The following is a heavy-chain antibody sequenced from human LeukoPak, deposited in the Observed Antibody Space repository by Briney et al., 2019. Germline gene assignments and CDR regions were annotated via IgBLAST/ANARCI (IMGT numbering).Heavy chain of an antibody. Sequence: SETLSLTCTVSGGSVSSGSYYWSWTRQPPGKGLEWIGYIYYSGSTNYNPSLKSRVTISVDTSKNQFSLKLSSVTAADTAVYYCARERGYHKLYYFDYWGQGTLVTVSS. V-gene: IGHV4-61*01. CDR1: GGSVSSGSYY. CDR2: IYYSGST. D-gene: IGHD6-25*01. CDR3: ARERGYHKLYYFDY. J-gene: IGHJ4*02.